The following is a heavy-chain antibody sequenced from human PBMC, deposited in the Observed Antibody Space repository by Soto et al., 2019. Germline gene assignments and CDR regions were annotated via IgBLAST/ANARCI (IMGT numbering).Heavy chain of an antibody. D-gene: IGHD2-2*01. CDR2: ISAYNGNI. Sequence: ASVKVSCKASGYTFTDYYIHWVRQAPGQGLEWMGWISAYNGNINYAQKLQGRVTMTTDTSTSTAYMELRSLRSDDTAVYYCARGYQLLNYYYYGMDVWGQGTTVTVSS. CDR1: GYTFTDYY. CDR3: ARGYQLLNYYYYGMDV. V-gene: IGHV1-18*04. J-gene: IGHJ6*02.